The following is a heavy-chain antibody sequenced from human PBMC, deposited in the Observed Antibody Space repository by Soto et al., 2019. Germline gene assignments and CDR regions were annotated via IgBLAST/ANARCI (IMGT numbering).Heavy chain of an antibody. Sequence: SETLSLTCTVSGDSMTNYYWNWLRQPPGKGLEWIGYIYYSGSTNYNPSLKSRVTISVDTSKNQFSLKLSSVTAADTAIYYCARATIVLLQAAMVSHWFDPWGPGTLVT. J-gene: IGHJ5*02. D-gene: IGHD2-2*01. CDR3: ARATIVLLQAAMVSHWFDP. V-gene: IGHV4-59*08. CDR1: GDSMTNYY. CDR2: IYYSGST.